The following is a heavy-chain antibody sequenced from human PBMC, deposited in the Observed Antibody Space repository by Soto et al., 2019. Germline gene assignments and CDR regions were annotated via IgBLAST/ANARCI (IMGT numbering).Heavy chain of an antibody. V-gene: IGHV4-39*02. D-gene: IGHD2-15*01. CDR3: ARETGGGMVYYYYGMDV. CDR1: GSSISSSSYY. Sequence: SETLSLTCTVSGSSISSSSYYWGWIRHPPGKGLEWIGSIYYSGSTYYNPSLKSRVTISVDTSKNQFSLKLSSVTAADTAVYYCARETGGGMVYYYYGMDVWGQGTTVT. CDR2: IYYSGST. J-gene: IGHJ6*02.